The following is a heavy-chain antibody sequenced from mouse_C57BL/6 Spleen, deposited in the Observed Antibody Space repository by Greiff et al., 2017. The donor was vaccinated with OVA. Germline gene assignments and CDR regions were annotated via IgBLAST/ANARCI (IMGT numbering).Heavy chain of an antibody. V-gene: IGHV1-81*01. Sequence: LQESGAELARPGASVKLSCKASGYTFTSYGISWVKQRTGQGLEWIGEIYPRSGNTYYNEKFKGKATLTSDKSSSTAYMELRSLTSEDSAVYFCARGDYYGSSYYLDYWGQGTTLTVSS. J-gene: IGHJ2*01. CDR2: IYPRSGNT. CDR1: GYTFTSYG. D-gene: IGHD1-1*01. CDR3: ARGDYYGSSYYLDY.